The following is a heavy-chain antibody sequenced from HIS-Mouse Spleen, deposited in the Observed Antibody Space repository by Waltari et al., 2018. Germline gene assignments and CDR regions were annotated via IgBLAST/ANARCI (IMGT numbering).Heavy chain of an antibody. Sequence: QLQLQESGPGLVKPSETLSPTCTFSACSLSRSSYHWRWTRQPPGKGLEWIGSIYYSGSTYYNPSLKSRVTISVDTSKNQFSLKLSSVTAADTAVYYCAREIPYSSSWYDWYFDLWGRGTLVTVSS. D-gene: IGHD6-13*01. CDR3: AREIPYSSSWYDWYFDL. J-gene: IGHJ2*01. CDR2: IYYSGST. V-gene: IGHV4-39*07. CDR1: ACSLSRSSYH.